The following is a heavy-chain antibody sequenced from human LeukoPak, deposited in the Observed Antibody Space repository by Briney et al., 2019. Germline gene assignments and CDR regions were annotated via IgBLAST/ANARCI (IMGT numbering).Heavy chain of an antibody. D-gene: IGHD6-19*01. Sequence: GGSLGLSCAASGFTFSSYEMNWVRQAPGKGLEWVSYTSSSGSTIYYADSVKGRFTISRDNAKNSLYLQMNSLRAEDTAVYHCARGHGSGWYYFDYWGQGTLVTVSS. CDR3: ARGHGSGWYYFDY. CDR1: GFTFSSYE. J-gene: IGHJ4*02. CDR2: TSSSGSTI. V-gene: IGHV3-48*03.